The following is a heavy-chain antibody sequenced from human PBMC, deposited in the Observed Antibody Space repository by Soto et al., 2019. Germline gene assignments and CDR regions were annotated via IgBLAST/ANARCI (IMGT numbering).Heavy chain of an antibody. D-gene: IGHD6-13*01. V-gene: IGHV3-30*04. J-gene: IGHJ6*02. Sequence: GGSLRLSCAASGFTFSSYAMHWVRQAPGKGLEWVAVISYDGSNKYYADSVKGRFTISRDNSKNTLYLQMNSLRAEDTAVYYCAIPAAAGIYYYYGMDVWGQGTTVTVSS. CDR2: ISYDGSNK. CDR3: AIPAAAGIYYYYGMDV. CDR1: GFTFSSYA.